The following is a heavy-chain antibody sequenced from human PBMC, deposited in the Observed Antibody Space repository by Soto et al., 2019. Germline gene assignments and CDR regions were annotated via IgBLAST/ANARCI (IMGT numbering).Heavy chain of an antibody. CDR3: ASPIVVVPAASLYYYYGMGV. D-gene: IGHD2-2*01. J-gene: IGHJ6*02. CDR1: GGTFSSYA. V-gene: IGHV1-69*13. Sequence: RASVKVSCKASGGTFSSYAISWVRQAPGQGLEWMGGIIPIFGTANYAQKFQGRVTITADESTSTAYMELSSLRSEDTAVYYCASPIVVVPAASLYYYYGMGVWGQGTTVTVSS. CDR2: IIPIFGTA.